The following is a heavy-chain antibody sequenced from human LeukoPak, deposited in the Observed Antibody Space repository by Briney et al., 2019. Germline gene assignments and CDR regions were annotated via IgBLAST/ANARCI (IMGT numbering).Heavy chain of an antibody. CDR3: ARGVVVVPAANTTFDY. D-gene: IGHD2-2*01. CDR2: IYYSGST. CDR1: GGSISSYY. J-gene: IGHJ4*02. Sequence: SETLSLTCTVSGGSISSYYWSWIRQPPGKGLEWIGYIYYSGSTNYNPSLKSRVTISVDRSKNQFSLKLSSVTAADTAVYYCARGVVVVPAANTTFDYWGQGTLVTVSS. V-gene: IGHV4-59*12.